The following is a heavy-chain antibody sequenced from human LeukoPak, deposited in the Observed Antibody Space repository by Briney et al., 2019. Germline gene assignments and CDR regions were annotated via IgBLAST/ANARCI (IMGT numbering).Heavy chain of an antibody. CDR1: GYTFTSYG. Sequence: GASVKVSCKASGYTFTSYGISWVRQAPGQGLEWMGWISAYNGNTNYAQKLQGRVTMTTDTSTSTAYMELRSLRSDDTAVYYCARVSSISSGGYSPYYFDYWGQGTLVTASS. D-gene: IGHD6-19*01. J-gene: IGHJ4*02. CDR2: ISAYNGNT. CDR3: ARVSSISSGGYSPYYFDY. V-gene: IGHV1-18*04.